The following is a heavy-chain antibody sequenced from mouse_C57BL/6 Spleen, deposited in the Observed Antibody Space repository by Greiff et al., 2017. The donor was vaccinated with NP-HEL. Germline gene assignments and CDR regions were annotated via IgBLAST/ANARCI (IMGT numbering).Heavy chain of an antibody. CDR3: ARMVPPYYAMDY. CDR1: GFTFSDYG. V-gene: IGHV5-17*01. D-gene: IGHD2-2*01. Sequence: EVKLVESGGGLVKPGGSLKLSCAASGFTFSDYGMHWVRQAPEKGLEWVAYISSGSSTIYYADTVKGRFTISRDNAKNTLFLQMSSLRSEDTAMYYCARMVPPYYAMDYWGQGTSVTVSS. J-gene: IGHJ4*01. CDR2: ISSGSSTI.